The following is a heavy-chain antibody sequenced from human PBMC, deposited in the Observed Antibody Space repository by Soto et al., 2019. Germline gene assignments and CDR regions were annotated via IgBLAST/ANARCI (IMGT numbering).Heavy chain of an antibody. CDR2: IKRDGSTT. CDR1: GFTFSDYW. J-gene: IGHJ6*03. V-gene: IGHV3-74*01. CDR3: ARGAINYYYEDV. Sequence: EVQLVESGGGLVQPGGSLRLSCAASGFTFSDYWMHWVRQAPGKGLEWVSRIKRDGSTTNYADSVKGRFTISRDNAKNKLYLEMHSLRVEDTADYYCARGAINYYYEDVWGKGTTVTVSS.